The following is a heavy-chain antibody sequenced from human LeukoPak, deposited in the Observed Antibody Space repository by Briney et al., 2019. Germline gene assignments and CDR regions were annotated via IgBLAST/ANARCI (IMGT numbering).Heavy chain of an antibody. CDR3: ARAPVVAATQPFDY. Sequence: ASVKVSCKASGYTFTIYAMHWVRQAPGQRLEWMGWINAGNGNTKYSQKFQGRVTITRDTSASTAYMELSSLRSEDTAVYYCARAPVVAATQPFDYWGQGTLVTVSS. J-gene: IGHJ4*02. CDR2: INAGNGNT. D-gene: IGHD2-15*01. V-gene: IGHV1-3*01. CDR1: GYTFTIYA.